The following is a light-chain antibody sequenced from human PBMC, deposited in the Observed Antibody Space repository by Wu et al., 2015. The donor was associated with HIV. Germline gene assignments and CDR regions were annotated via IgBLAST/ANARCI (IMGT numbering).Light chain of an antibody. CDR2: TAP. V-gene: IGKV1-39*01. J-gene: IGKJ2*01. Sequence: DIQMTQSPSSLSASVGDRVTISCRASQSISDYVNWYQQRPGEAPELLIYTAPSLQSGVPSRFRGRGSGTDFTLTITSLQPEDFATYYCQQSYSAPYTFGQGTRLDIK. CDR3: QQSYSAPYT. CDR1: QSISDY.